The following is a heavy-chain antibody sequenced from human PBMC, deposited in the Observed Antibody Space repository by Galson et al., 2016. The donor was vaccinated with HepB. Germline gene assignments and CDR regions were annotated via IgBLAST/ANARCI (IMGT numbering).Heavy chain of an antibody. CDR3: AMKQGIVARRGDSFDY. Sequence: SLRLSCAASGFTLSNYAMNWVRQAPGEGLEWVSAISGFGGSTYYSDSVKGRFTISRDSSNNTLYLQMDSLRAEDTALYYCAMKQGIVARRGDSFDYWGQGTLVTVSS. D-gene: IGHD6-19*01. CDR1: GFTLSNYA. J-gene: IGHJ4*02. V-gene: IGHV3-23*01. CDR2: ISGFGGST.